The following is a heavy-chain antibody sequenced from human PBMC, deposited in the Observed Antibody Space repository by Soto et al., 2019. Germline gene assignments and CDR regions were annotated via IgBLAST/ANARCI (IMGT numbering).Heavy chain of an antibody. D-gene: IGHD1-26*01. Sequence: GGSLRLSCAASGFTFSSYAMSWVRQAPGKGLEWVSAISGSGGSTYYADSVKGRFTISRDNSKNTLYLQMNSLRAEDTAVYYCAKDVGKGDPVRGYYFDYWGQGTLVTVSS. CDR2: ISGSGGST. CDR1: GFTFSSYA. J-gene: IGHJ4*02. V-gene: IGHV3-23*01. CDR3: AKDVGKGDPVRGYYFDY.